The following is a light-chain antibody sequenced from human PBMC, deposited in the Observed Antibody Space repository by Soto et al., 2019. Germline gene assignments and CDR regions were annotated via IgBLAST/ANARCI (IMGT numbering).Light chain of an antibody. CDR2: GAS. CDR3: QQYGRSPH. CDR1: EIINSGY. J-gene: IGKJ5*01. Sequence: ENLLTQSPDTLSLSAGERATLFCRASEIINSGYLAWYQQKPGRAPRLLIYGASKRATGIPDRFSGSESGTDFTLTINSLEPEDSAVYYCQQYGRSPHFGQGTRLDIK. V-gene: IGKV3-20*01.